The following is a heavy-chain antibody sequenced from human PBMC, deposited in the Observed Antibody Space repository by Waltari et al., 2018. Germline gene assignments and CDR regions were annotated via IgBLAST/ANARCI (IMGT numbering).Heavy chain of an antibody. D-gene: IGHD6-19*01. J-gene: IGHJ4*02. V-gene: IGHV4-38-2*02. Sequence: QVQLQESGPGLVKPSETLSLTCDVSGYSISSGYYWGWIRQSPGKGLEWIGSMYHSGTTYYNPSLKSRVTMSVDTSKNQISLKLSSVTAADTAVYYCARDIIIAVAGTRGIFDYWGQGTLVTVSS. CDR1: GYSISSGYY. CDR3: ARDIIIAVAGTRGIFDY. CDR2: MYHSGTT.